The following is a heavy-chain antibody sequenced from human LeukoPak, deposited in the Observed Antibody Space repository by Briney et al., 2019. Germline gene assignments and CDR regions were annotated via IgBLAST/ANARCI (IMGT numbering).Heavy chain of an antibody. V-gene: IGHV4-4*02. CDR2: IYHSGST. CDR1: GGSISNSNW. D-gene: IGHD5-18*01. J-gene: IGHJ4*02. CDR3: ARGQGSYGDY. Sequence: PSGTLSLTCAVSGGSISNSNWWNWVRQPPGKGLEWIGEIYHSGSTNYNPSLRSRVTISVDRSKNQFALKLTSVTAADTAVYYCARGQGSYGDYWGQGTLATVSS.